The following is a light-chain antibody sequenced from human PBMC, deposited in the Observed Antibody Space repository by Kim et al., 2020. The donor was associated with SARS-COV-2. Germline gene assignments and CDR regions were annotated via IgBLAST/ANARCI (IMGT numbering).Light chain of an antibody. V-gene: IGKV3-11*01. CDR1: QSVASY. Sequence: SLSPGERGTRACRASQSVASYLAWYQQKPGQAPRLLIYDASNRATGIPARFSGSGSGTDFTLTISSLEPEDFAVYYCQQRSDWLTFGGGTKVDIK. CDR2: DAS. CDR3: QQRSDWLT. J-gene: IGKJ4*01.